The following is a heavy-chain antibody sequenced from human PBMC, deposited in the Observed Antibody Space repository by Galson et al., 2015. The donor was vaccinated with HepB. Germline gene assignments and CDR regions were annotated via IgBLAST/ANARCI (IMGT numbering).Heavy chain of an antibody. J-gene: IGHJ6*02. V-gene: IGHV3-7*03. CDR2: INQDGSSR. CDR3: ARRISLVRGIITKPDYYYGMDV. D-gene: IGHD3-10*01. CDR1: GFTFSSYW. Sequence: SLRLSCAASGFTFSSYWMNWVRQAPGKGLEWVAHINQDGSSRYYVESVKGRFTLSSANAKDSVYLQLDSLRAEDTAVYYCARRISLVRGIITKPDYYYGMDVWGQGTTVTVSS.